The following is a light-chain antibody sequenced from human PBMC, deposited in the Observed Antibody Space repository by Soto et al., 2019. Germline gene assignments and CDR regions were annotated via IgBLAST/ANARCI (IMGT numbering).Light chain of an antibody. CDR1: QSVSSN. Sequence: EIVMTQSTATLSVSPGERATLSCRASQSVSSNLAWYQQKPGQAPRLLIYHASTRATGIPARFSGSGSGTEFTLTISSLQSEDFAVYYCQQYNKWPLTFGGGTKMEI. V-gene: IGKV3-15*01. CDR2: HAS. J-gene: IGKJ4*01. CDR3: QQYNKWPLT.